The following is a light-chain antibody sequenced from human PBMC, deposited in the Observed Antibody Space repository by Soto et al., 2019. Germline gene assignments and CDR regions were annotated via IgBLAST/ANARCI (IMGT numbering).Light chain of an antibody. CDR2: GAS. CDR3: QKYNSAHSYS. J-gene: IGKJ1*01. CDR1: QGMTNY. Sequence: DVQMTQSPSSLSASVGDRVTLTCRASQGMTNYLAWYQQKPGKVHKLLIYGASTLQSRVPSQFSGSASGTNFTLTSDSLQPEDVATYYCQKYNSAHSYSFGQGTKVEIK. V-gene: IGKV1-27*01.